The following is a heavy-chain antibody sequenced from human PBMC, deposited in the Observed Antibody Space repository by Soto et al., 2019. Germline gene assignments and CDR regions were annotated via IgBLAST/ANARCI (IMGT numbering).Heavy chain of an antibody. V-gene: IGHV4-59*01. CDR1: GDSISRYY. Sequence: QVQLQESGPGLVKPSETLSLTCTVSGDSISRYYWSWIRLSPGKGLEWIGYIYYSGETNYNPSVKSRVTISVDRTMNLFSLKLSSVTAADTAVYYCARDQGGEFLKGSGMDVWGQGTTVTVSS. J-gene: IGHJ6*02. D-gene: IGHD3-10*01. CDR2: IYYSGET. CDR3: ARDQGGEFLKGSGMDV.